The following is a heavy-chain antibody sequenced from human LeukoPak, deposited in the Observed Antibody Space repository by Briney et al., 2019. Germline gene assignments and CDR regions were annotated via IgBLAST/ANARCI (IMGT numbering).Heavy chain of an antibody. CDR3: ASSIAAAGFDY. D-gene: IGHD6-13*01. J-gene: IGHJ4*02. Sequence: GGSLRLSCAASGFTFSSYSMNWVRQAPGKGLEWVSSISSSSYIYYADSVKGRFTISRDNAKNSLYLQMNSLRAEDTAVYYCASSIAAAGFDYWGQGTLVTVSS. V-gene: IGHV3-21*01. CDR2: ISSSSYI. CDR1: GFTFSSYS.